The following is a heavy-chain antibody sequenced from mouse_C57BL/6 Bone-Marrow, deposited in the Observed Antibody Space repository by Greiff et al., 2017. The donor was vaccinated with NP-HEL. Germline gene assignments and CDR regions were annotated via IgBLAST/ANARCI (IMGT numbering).Heavy chain of an antibody. CDR1: GFTFSDYG. V-gene: IGHV5-17*01. D-gene: IGHD2-14*01. CDR3: ARGYYRNWYFDV. CDR2: ISSGSSTI. J-gene: IGHJ1*03. Sequence: EVQLQESGGGLVKPGGSLKLSCAASGFTFSDYGMHWVRQAPEKGLEWVAYISSGSSTIYYADTVKGRFTISRDNAKNTLFLQMTSLRSEDTAMYYCARGYYRNWYFDVWGTGTTVTVSS.